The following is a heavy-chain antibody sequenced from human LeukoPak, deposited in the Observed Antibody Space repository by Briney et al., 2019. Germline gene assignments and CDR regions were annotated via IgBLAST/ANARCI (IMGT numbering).Heavy chain of an antibody. Sequence: ASVKVSCKPSGYTFTSYGISWVRQAPGQGLEWMGWISAYNGNTNYAQKLQGRVTMTTDTSTSTAYMELRSLRSDDTAVYYCARDRAWYYGSGVDYWGQGTLVTVSS. CDR2: ISAYNGNT. D-gene: IGHD3-10*01. CDR1: GYTFTSYG. CDR3: ARDRAWYYGSGVDY. J-gene: IGHJ4*02. V-gene: IGHV1-18*04.